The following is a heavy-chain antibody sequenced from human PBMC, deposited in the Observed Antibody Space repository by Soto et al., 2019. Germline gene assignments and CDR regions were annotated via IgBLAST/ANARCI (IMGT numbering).Heavy chain of an antibody. D-gene: IGHD3-22*01. CDR1: DDSSSSYK. CDR2: IYYSGIT. CDR3: ARGPTYYYDSSSYYLFDY. Sequence: PSETQSLTCTVSDDSSSSYKLSWLRQPPGKGLEWIGYIYYSGITNYNPSLKSRVTISVDTSKNQFSLKLSSVTAADTAVYYCARGPTYYYDSSSYYLFDYWGQGTLVTVSS. J-gene: IGHJ4*02. V-gene: IGHV4-59*01.